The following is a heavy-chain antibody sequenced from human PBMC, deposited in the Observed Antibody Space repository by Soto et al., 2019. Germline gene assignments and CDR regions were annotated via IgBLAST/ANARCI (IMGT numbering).Heavy chain of an antibody. CDR1: EFSFSDPT. Sequence: GSLRLSCAASEFSFSDPTMHWVRQASEKGLEWIGRIRTKTKNYATAYAASVKGRFTISRDDSKNTAYLQMNSLTTEDTAVYYCTKEGAAHDFWGRGTLVTVSS. D-gene: IGHD1-26*01. CDR2: IRTKTKNYAT. V-gene: IGHV3-73*01. J-gene: IGHJ4*02. CDR3: TKEGAAHDF.